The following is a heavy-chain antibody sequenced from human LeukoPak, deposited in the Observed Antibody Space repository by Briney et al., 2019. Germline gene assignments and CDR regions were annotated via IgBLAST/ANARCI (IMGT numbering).Heavy chain of an antibody. CDR1: GGSISSSNW. CDR3: ARASVGFYGSGSLLDI. J-gene: IGHJ3*02. CDR2: IYHSGST. V-gene: IGHV4-4*02. D-gene: IGHD3-10*01. Sequence: SETLSLTCAVSGGSISSSNWWSWVRQPPGKGLEWIGEIYHSGSTNYNPSLKSRVTISVDKSKNQFSLKLSSVTAADTAVYYCARASVGFYGSGSLLDIWGQGTMVTVSS.